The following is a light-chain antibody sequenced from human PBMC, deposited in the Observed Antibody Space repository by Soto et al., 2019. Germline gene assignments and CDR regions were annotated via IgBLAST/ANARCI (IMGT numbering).Light chain of an antibody. CDR2: NAS. CDR3: QNYNQYSRT. J-gene: IGKJ1*01. CDR1: QSISGW. Sequence: DIQMTQSPSTLSSSVLDRVTITCRASQSISGWLAWYQQKPGKAPKLLIYNASSLKSGVPSRFSGSGFGTEFTLTISSLQPDDSATYYCQNYNQYSRTFGQGTKVDI. V-gene: IGKV1-5*01.